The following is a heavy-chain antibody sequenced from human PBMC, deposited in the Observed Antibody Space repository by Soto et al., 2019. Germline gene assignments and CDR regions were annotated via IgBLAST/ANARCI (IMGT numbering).Heavy chain of an antibody. J-gene: IGHJ6*02. V-gene: IGHV3-23*01. D-gene: IGHD2-8*01. CDR2: ISDSGGST. Sequence: GESLKISCAASGFTFSSYAMSWVRQAPGKGLEWVSAISDSGGSTYYADSVKGRFTISRDKSKNTLYLQMNSLRAEDTAVYYCAKVVSVSSYYYYYGMDVWGQGTTVTVSS. CDR3: AKVVSVSSYYYYYGMDV. CDR1: GFTFSSYA.